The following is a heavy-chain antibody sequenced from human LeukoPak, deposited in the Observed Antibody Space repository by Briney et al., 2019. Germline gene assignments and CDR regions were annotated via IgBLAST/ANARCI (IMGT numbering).Heavy chain of an antibody. CDR3: ATGEGYSSSWFDY. CDR1: GFTFSSYA. CDR2: ISGSGGST. J-gene: IGHJ4*02. D-gene: IGHD6-13*01. V-gene: IGHV3-23*01. Sequence: PGGSLRLSCAASGFTFSSYAMSWVRQAPGKGLEWVSAISGSGGSTYYADSVKGRFTISRDNSKNTLYLQMNSLRAEDTAVYYCATGEGYSSSWFDYWGQGTLVTVSS.